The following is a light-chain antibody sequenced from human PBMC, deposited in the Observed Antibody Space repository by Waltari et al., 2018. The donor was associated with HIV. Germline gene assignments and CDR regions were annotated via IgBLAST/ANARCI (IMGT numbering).Light chain of an antibody. J-gene: IGLJ1*01. Sequence: QSVLTQPPSVSGDPGQRVHISCTARRPNLGANYDVHWYQQLPATAPKLLIYGNSNRPSGVPDRFSGSKSGTSASLAITGLQAEDEAHYYCQSYDSSLRGYVFGTGTKVTVL. CDR1: RPNLGANYD. V-gene: IGLV1-40*01. CDR2: GNS. CDR3: QSYDSSLRGYV.